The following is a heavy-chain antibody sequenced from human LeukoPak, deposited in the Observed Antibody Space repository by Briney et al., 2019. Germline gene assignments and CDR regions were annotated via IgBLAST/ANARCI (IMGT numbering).Heavy chain of an antibody. J-gene: IGHJ4*02. CDR2: ISAYNGNT. CDR1: GYTLTSYG. Sequence: GASRKVSCKASGYTLTSYGISWVRQAPGQGLEWMGWISAYNGNTKYAQKLQDRVTMTTDTSTTTAYMEVRSLTSDDTAVYYCARGSAMAQKQLVRHFDSWGQGTLVIVSS. D-gene: IGHD6-6*01. CDR3: ARGSAMAQKQLVRHFDS. V-gene: IGHV1-18*01.